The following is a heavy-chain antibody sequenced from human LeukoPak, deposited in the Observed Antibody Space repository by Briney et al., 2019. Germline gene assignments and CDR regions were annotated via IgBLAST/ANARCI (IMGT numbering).Heavy chain of an antibody. CDR3: ARGGSTGWYSFDY. CDR1: GFTFSSYG. V-gene: IGHV3-30*03. CDR2: ISYDGSNK. D-gene: IGHD6-19*01. Sequence: PGGSLRLSCAASGFTFSSYGMHWVRQAPGKGLEWVAVISYDGSNKYYADSVKGRFTISRDNAKNSLYLRMNSLRAEDTALYYCARGGSTGWYSFDYWGQGTLVTVSS. J-gene: IGHJ4*02.